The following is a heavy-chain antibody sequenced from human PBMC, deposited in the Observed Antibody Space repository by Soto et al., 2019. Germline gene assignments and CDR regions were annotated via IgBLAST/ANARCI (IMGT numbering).Heavy chain of an antibody. CDR3: AKDLNGSGSFTSYYHYGMDV. V-gene: IGHV3-23*01. CDR1: GFTFNNYA. CDR2: ISGSGRNT. D-gene: IGHD3-10*01. J-gene: IGHJ6*02. Sequence: EVQMLESGGGLVHPGGSLRLSCAASGFTFNNYAMNWVRQAPGKGLEWVSSISGSGRNTYYADSVKGRLTISRDSSKNTLYLQMNSLRVEDTGVYYCAKDLNGSGSFTSYYHYGMDVWSQGTTVTVSS.